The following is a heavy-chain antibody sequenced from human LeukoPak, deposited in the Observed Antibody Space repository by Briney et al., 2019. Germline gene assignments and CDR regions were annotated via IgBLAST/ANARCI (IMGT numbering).Heavy chain of an antibody. D-gene: IGHD5-18*01. CDR2: RSYDGSNK. CDR1: GFTFSSYA. CDR3: AREMGYSYGPHYFDY. V-gene: IGHV3-30*04. Sequence: GRSLRLSCAASGFTFSSYAMHWVRQAPGKGLEWVAVRSYDGSNKYYADSVKGRFTIPRDNSKNTLYLQMNSLRAEDTAVYYCAREMGYSYGPHYFDYWGQGTLLTVSS. J-gene: IGHJ4*02.